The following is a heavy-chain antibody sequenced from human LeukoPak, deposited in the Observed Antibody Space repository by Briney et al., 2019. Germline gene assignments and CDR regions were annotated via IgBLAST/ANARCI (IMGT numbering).Heavy chain of an antibody. D-gene: IGHD4-17*01. Sequence: SETLSLTFTVSGCSRSSGSYYWSLIRQPPGKGLEWIGYIYYSGSTNYNPSLKSRVTISVDTSKNQFSLKLSSVTAADTAVYYCARDSTTVMADYWGQGTLVTVSS. CDR1: GCSRSSGSYY. V-gene: IGHV4-61*01. CDR2: IYYSGST. J-gene: IGHJ4*02. CDR3: ARDSTTVMADY.